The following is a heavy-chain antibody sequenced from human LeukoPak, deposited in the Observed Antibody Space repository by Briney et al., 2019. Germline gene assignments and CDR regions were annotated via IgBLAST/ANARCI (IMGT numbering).Heavy chain of an antibody. CDR1: GGSISSGGYY. CDR3: ARGLTGNNWFDP. D-gene: IGHD7-27*01. V-gene: IGHV4-31*03. J-gene: IGHJ5*02. Sequence: TLSLTCTVSGGSISSGGYYWSWIRQHPGKGLEWIGYIYYSGSTYYNPSLKSRVTISVDTSKNQFSLKLSSVTAADTAVYYCARGLTGNNWFDPWGQGTLVTVSS. CDR2: IYYSGST.